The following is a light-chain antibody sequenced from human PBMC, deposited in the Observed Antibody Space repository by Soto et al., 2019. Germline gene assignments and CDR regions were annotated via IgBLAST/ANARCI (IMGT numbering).Light chain of an antibody. V-gene: IGKV3-20*01. J-gene: IGKJ5*01. CDR3: RQYDNSPIT. CDR1: QSISSSF. CDR2: GAS. Sequence: EIVLTQSPGTLSLSPGARASLSCGASQSISSSFLAWYQQKPGQAPRLLIYGASSRATGIPDRFSGTGSETDFTLTISRLEPEDFAVYYCRQYDNSPITFGQGTRLEIK.